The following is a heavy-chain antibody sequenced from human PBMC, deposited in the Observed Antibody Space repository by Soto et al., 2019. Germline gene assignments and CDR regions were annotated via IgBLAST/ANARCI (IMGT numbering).Heavy chain of an antibody. CDR1: GFTFSSYA. CDR2: ISYDGSNK. J-gene: IGHJ6*02. CDR3: ARGLGPMQLTYGMDV. Sequence: GGSLRLSCAASGFTFSSYAMHWVRQAPGKGLEWVAVISYDGSNKYYADSVKGRFTISRDNSKNTLYLQMNSLRAEDTAVYYCARGLGPMQLTYGMDVWGQGTTVTVSS. V-gene: IGHV3-30-3*01. D-gene: IGHD6-13*01.